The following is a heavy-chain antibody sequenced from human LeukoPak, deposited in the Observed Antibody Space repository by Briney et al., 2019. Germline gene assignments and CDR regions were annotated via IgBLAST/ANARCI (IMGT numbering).Heavy chain of an antibody. CDR3: ARDHRWGFDY. D-gene: IGHD7-27*01. Sequence: GGSLRLSCGASGFTFSSYDMSWVRQAPGKGLEWVSAISGSGRSTYYADSVKGRFTISRDNSKNTLYLQMNSLRAEDTAVYYCARDHRWGFDYWGRGTLVTVSS. V-gene: IGHV3-23*01. J-gene: IGHJ4*02. CDR1: GFTFSSYD. CDR2: ISGSGRST.